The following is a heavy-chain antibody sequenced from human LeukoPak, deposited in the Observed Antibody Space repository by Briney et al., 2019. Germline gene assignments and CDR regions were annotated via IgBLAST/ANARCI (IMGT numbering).Heavy chain of an antibody. D-gene: IGHD2/OR15-2a*01. CDR3: ARGETLLHY. CDR2: INPDSGVT. Sequence: VASVKVSCQASGYTFSAYYMNWVRQAPGQGLEWMGWINPDSGVTKYAKRFQGRVTMTRDTSISTVYMELSGLTPDDTAVFYCARGETLLHYWGQGTLVTVSS. CDR1: GYTFSAYY. J-gene: IGHJ4*02. V-gene: IGHV1-2*02.